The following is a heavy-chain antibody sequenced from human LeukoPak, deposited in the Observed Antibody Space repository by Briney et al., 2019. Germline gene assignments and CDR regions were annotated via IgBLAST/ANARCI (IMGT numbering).Heavy chain of an antibody. D-gene: IGHD3-10*01. V-gene: IGHV3-23*01. CDR1: GFTFSSYG. Sequence: GGTLRLSCAASGFTFSSYGMSWVRQAPGKGLEWVSAISGSGGSTYYADSVKGRFTISRDNSKNTLYLQMNSLRAEDTAVYYCAKAKVTMVRGVIRDWGQGTLVTVSS. J-gene: IGHJ4*02. CDR2: ISGSGGST. CDR3: AKAKVTMVRGVIRD.